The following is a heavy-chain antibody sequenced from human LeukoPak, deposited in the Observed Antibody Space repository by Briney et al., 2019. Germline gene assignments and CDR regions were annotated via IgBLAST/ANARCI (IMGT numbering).Heavy chain of an antibody. CDR2: FDPEDGET. J-gene: IGHJ6*02. CDR1: GYTLTELS. CDR3: ATATYYDYYYYYGMDV. Sequence: GASVKVSCKVSGYTLTELSMHWVRQAPGKGLEWMGGFDPEDGETIYAQKFQGRVTMTEDTSTDTAYMELSSLRSEDTAVYYCATATYYDYYYYYGMDVWGQGTTVTVSS. D-gene: IGHD3-3*01. V-gene: IGHV1-24*01.